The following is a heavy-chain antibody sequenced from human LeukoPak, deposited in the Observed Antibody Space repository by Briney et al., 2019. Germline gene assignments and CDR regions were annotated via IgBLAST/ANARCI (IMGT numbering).Heavy chain of an antibody. D-gene: IGHD1-7*01. CDR2: IAYDGNSR. CDR1: GFTFANYP. J-gene: IGHJ4*02. CDR3: SKRVGGTPDY. V-gene: IGHV3-23*01. Sequence: GGSLRLSCAASGFTFANYPMAWVRQATGKGLEWVSAIAYDGNSRDYAHSVRGRFTISRDNSKNTLYLEMNSLRAEDTALYYCSKRVGGTPDYWGLGTLVTVSS.